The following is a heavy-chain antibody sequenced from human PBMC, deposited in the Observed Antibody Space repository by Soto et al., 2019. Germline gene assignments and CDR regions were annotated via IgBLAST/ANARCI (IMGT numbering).Heavy chain of an antibody. D-gene: IGHD2-15*01. V-gene: IGHV4-59*08. CDR3: ARHTPAISISDH. CDR2: IHYSGST. J-gene: IGHJ4*02. Sequence: SETLSLTCTVSGGSISSYYWSWIRQPPGKGLEWIGYIHYSGSTKYNPSLKSRVTISVDTSKNQFSLKLSSVTAADTAVYYCARHTPAISISDHWGQGTLVTVSS. CDR1: GGSISSYY.